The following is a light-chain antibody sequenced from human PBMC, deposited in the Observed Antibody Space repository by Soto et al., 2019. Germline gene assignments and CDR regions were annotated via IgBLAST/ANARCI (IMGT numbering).Light chain of an antibody. CDR2: GNI. CDR1: SSNIGAGYD. CDR3: QSYDSSLSGSV. Sequence: QPVLTQAPSVSGAPGQRVTISCIGSSSNIGAGYDVHWYQQLPGTAPKLLIYGNINRPSGVPDRFSGSKSGTSASLAITGLQAEDEADYYCQSYDSSLSGSVFGGGTKLTVL. J-gene: IGLJ2*01. V-gene: IGLV1-40*01.